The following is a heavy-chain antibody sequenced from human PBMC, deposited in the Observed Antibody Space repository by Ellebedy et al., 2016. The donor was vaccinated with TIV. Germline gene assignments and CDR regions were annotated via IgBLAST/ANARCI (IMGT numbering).Heavy chain of an antibody. D-gene: IGHD6-19*01. CDR2: ISGSGGST. J-gene: IGHJ6*02. Sequence: GGSLRLSCAASGFTFSSYAMSWVRQAPGKGLEWVSAISGSGGSTYYADSVKGRFTISRDNAKNSLYLQMNSLRAEDTAVYYCARDGGIAVRHYYYYGMDVWGQGTTVTVSS. V-gene: IGHV3-23*01. CDR1: GFTFSSYA. CDR3: ARDGGIAVRHYYYYGMDV.